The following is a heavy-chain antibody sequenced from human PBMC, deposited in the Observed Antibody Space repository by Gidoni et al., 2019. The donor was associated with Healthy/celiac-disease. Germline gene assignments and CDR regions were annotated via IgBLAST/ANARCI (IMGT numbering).Heavy chain of an antibody. J-gene: IGHJ4*02. CDR2: ISYDGSNK. Sequence: QVQLVESGGGVVQPGRSLRLPCAASGFTFSSYGMHWVRQAPGKGLEWVAVISYDGSNKYYADSVKGRFTISRDNSKNTLYLQMNSLRAEDTAVYYCAKDLGVAQEDYWGQGTLVTVSS. V-gene: IGHV3-30*18. CDR1: GFTFSSYG. CDR3: AKDLGVAQEDY. D-gene: IGHD6-19*01.